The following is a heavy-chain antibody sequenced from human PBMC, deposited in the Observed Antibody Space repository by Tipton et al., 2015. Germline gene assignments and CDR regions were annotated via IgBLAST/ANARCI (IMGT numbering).Heavy chain of an antibody. D-gene: IGHD3-22*01. CDR2: LTTNGYST. Sequence: SLRLSCSAAGFTLSRYAMNWVRQAPGKGLAYVSALTTNGYSTYYADSVRGRFTISRDNSKNTLYLQMSSLRAEDTAVYYCVKDGYYDDSGGYSTLDYGGQGTLVTVSS. V-gene: IGHV3-64D*08. J-gene: IGHJ4*02. CDR3: VKDGYYDDSGGYSTLDY. CDR1: GFTLSRYA.